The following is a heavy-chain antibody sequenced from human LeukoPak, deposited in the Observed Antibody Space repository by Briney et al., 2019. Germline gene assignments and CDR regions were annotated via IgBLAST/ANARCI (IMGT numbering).Heavy chain of an antibody. CDR1: GFTFSSYS. V-gene: IGHV3-21*01. D-gene: IGHD3-22*01. Sequence: GRSLRLSCAASGFTFSSYSMNWVRQAPGKGLEWVSSISSSSSYIYYADSVKGRFTISRGNAKNSLYLQMNSLRAEDTAVYYCARPLSSGRNNAFDIWGQGTMVTVSS. CDR3: ARPLSSGRNNAFDI. CDR2: ISSSSSYI. J-gene: IGHJ3*02.